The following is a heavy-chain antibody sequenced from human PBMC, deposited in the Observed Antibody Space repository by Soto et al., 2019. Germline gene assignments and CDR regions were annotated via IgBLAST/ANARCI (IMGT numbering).Heavy chain of an antibody. CDR2: ISAYNGNT. CDR3: ARMGTYYDILTGYYMPRHV. J-gene: IGHJ6*02. D-gene: IGHD3-9*01. Sequence: ASVKVSCKASGYTFTSYGISWVRQAPGQGLEWMGWISAYNGNTNYAQKLQGRVTMTTDTSTSTAYMELRSLRSDDTAVYYCARMGTYYDILTGYYMPRHVLGQGTTVTVSS. V-gene: IGHV1-18*04. CDR1: GYTFTSYG.